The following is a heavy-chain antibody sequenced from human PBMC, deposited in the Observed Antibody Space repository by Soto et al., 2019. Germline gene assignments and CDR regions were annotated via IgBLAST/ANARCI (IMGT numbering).Heavy chain of an antibody. V-gene: IGHV3-7*01. CDR3: ARDSHPRITIFGVVIHPGPYYMDV. Sequence: EVQLVESGGGLVQPGGSLRLSCAASGFTFSSYWMSWVRQAPGKGLEWVANIKQEGSEKYYVDSVKGRFTISRDNAKNSLYLQMNSLRAEDTAVYYCARDSHPRITIFGVVIHPGPYYMDVWGKGTTVTVSS. J-gene: IGHJ6*03. D-gene: IGHD3-3*01. CDR1: GFTFSSYW. CDR2: IKQEGSEK.